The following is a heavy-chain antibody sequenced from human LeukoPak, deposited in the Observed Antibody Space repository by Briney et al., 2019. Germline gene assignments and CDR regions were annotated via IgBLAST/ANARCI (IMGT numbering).Heavy chain of an antibody. V-gene: IGHV4-59*12. J-gene: IGHJ6*03. D-gene: IGHD6-25*01. CDR2: IYYSGST. Sequence: SETLSLTCTVSGGSISSYYWSWVRQPPGKGLEWIGYIYYSGSTNYNPSLKSRVTISVDTSNNQFSLKLSSVTAADTAVYYCARATTSANYYMDVWGKGTTVTVSS. CDR1: GGSISSYY. CDR3: ARATTSANYYMDV.